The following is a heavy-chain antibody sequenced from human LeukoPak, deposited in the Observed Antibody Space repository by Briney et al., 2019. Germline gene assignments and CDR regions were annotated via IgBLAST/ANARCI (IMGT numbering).Heavy chain of an antibody. D-gene: IGHD3-3*01. CDR3: AREDYDDSGGWYFDR. J-gene: IGHJ2*01. CDR2: MYYSGST. V-gene: IGHV4-39*07. CDR1: GGSISSRSYY. Sequence: SETLSLTCTVSGGSISSRSYYWGWIRQPPGKGLEGIGSMYYSGSTNYNPSLKSRVTISVDTYKSQFSLKLSSVTAADTAVYYCAREDYDDSGGWYFDRRGRGSLIAVCS.